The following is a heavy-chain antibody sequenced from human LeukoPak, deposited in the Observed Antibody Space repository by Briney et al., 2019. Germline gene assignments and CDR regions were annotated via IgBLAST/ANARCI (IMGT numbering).Heavy chain of an antibody. V-gene: IGHV1-18*01. D-gene: IGHD2-2*01. CDR1: GFVFTSYG. Sequence: ASVKVSCKASGFVFTSYGFTWVRQAPGQGLEWMGWISANNANTNYAQKLQGRVTMTTDTSTSTAYMELRSLRSDDTAVYYCASHKYCSSTSCYAFDIWGQGTMVTVSS. J-gene: IGHJ3*02. CDR2: ISANNANT. CDR3: ASHKYCSSTSCYAFDI.